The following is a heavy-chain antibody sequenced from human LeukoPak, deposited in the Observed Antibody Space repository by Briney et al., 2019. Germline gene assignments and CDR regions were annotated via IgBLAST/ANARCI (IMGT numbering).Heavy chain of an antibody. D-gene: IGHD4-17*01. Sequence: GGSLRLSCAESGFTFSSYGMHWVRQAPGKGLEWVAFIRYDGSNKYYADSVKGRFTISRDNSKNTLYLQMNSLRAEDTAVYYCAANLYGDYVDLPGYWGQGTLVTVSS. CDR3: AANLYGDYVDLPGY. V-gene: IGHV3-30*02. J-gene: IGHJ4*02. CDR1: GFTFSSYG. CDR2: IRYDGSNK.